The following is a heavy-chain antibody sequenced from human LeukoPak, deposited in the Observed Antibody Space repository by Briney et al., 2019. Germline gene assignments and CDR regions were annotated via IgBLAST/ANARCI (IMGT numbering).Heavy chain of an antibody. D-gene: IGHD3-22*01. J-gene: IGHJ3*02. CDR2: VSATTDST. Sequence: GGSLRLSCAASGFTFSNFAMTWVRQAPGKGLEWVSTVSATTDSTYYAASVKGRFTISRDNSKNTLHLQMNSLRAEDTAMYYCARGGYYYDSSGYHDAFDIWGQGTMVTVSS. CDR3: ARGGYYYDSSGYHDAFDI. CDR1: GFTFSNFA. V-gene: IGHV3-23*01.